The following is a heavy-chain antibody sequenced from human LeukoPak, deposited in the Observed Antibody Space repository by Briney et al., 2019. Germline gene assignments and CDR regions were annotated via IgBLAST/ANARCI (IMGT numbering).Heavy chain of an antibody. CDR2: SNAGNGNT. CDR1: GYTFTSYA. D-gene: IGHD3-10*01. Sequence: ASVKVSCKASGYTFTSYAMHWVRQAPGQRLEWMGWSNAGNGNTKYSQEFQGRVTITRDTSASTAYMELRSLRSDDTAVYYCAICDGSGSYWNYYYYGMDVWGQGTTVTVSS. J-gene: IGHJ6*02. CDR3: AICDGSGSYWNYYYYGMDV. V-gene: IGHV1-3*02.